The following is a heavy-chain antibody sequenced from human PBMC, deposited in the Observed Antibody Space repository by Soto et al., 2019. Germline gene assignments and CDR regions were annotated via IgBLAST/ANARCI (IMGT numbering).Heavy chain of an antibody. D-gene: IGHD6-13*01. V-gene: IGHV3-11*05. CDR2: ISSSTSHT. J-gene: IGHJ4*01. CDR1: GFTFSDYY. Sequence: QVQLVESGGGLVKPGGSLRLSCAVSGFTFSDYYMTWIRQAPGKGLEWVSYISSSTSHTNYADSVKGRFTISRDNAKNSLFLQMNSLRAEDTAVYYCARGRGAAADYFDFWGHGTPVTVSS. CDR3: ARGRGAAADYFDF.